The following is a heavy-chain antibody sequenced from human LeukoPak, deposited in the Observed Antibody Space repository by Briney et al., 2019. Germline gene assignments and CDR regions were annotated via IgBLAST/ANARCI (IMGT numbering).Heavy chain of an antibody. V-gene: IGHV4-4*07. CDR3: AAFLSGTYWYFDY. CDR2: IYTSGST. Sequence: PSETLSLTCTVSGDSISSYYWSWIRQPAEKGLEWIGHIYTSGSTNYYTSGSTDYNPSLKSQVTISLDRSKNQFSLKLSSVTAADTAVYYCAAFLSGTYWYFDYWGQGALVTVSS. CDR1: GDSISSYY. J-gene: IGHJ4*02. D-gene: IGHD1-26*01.